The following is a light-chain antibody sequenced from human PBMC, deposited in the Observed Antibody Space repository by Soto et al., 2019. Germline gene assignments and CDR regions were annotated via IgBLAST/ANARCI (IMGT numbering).Light chain of an antibody. Sequence: DIQMTQSPSSLSASVGDRVTITCQASQDLSKYLNWYQQRPGKAPNLLIYDASSLEAGVPSRFTGSGSGTDFTFTISSLQPEDIATYYCQQYDNPPVTFGGGTKVEIK. CDR3: QQYDNPPVT. V-gene: IGKV1-33*01. J-gene: IGKJ4*01. CDR2: DAS. CDR1: QDLSKY.